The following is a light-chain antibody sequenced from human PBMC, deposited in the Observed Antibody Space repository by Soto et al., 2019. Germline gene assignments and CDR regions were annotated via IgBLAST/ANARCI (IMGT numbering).Light chain of an antibody. CDR3: SSYAGNKGVV. CDR1: RSDVGGYNY. J-gene: IGLJ2*01. CDR2: EVN. V-gene: IGLV2-8*01. Sequence: QSVLTQPPSASGSPGQSVTISCTGTRSDVGGYNYVSWYQQHPGRAPKLMIYEVNKRPSGVPDRFSGSKSGNTASLTVSGLQAEDEADYHCSSYAGNKGVVFGGGTKLTVL.